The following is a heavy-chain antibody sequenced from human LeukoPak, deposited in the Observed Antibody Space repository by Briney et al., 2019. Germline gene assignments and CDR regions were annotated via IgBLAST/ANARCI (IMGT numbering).Heavy chain of an antibody. V-gene: IGHV3-21*01. J-gene: IGHJ4*02. D-gene: IGHD1-26*01. Sequence: GGSLRLSCAASGFTFSTYSMNWVRQAPGKGLEWVSSISGDSNYIYYADSVRGRFTISRDNAKNSLYLQMNSLRVEDTAVYYCARELLGAPYLFDYWGQGTLVTVSS. CDR3: ARELLGAPYLFDY. CDR1: GFTFSTYS. CDR2: ISGDSNYI.